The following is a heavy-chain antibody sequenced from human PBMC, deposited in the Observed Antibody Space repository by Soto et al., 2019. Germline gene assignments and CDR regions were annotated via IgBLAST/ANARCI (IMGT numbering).Heavy chain of an antibody. CDR2: INHSGST. V-gene: IGHV4-34*01. Sequence: SETLSLTCAVYGGSFSGYYWSWIRQPPGKGLEWIGEINHSGSTNYNPSLKSRVTISVDTSKNQFSLKLSSVTAADTAVYYCARGYYDYGSGSYDYYYGMDVWGQGTTVTVSS. CDR1: GGSFSGYY. J-gene: IGHJ6*02. CDR3: ARGYYDYGSGSYDYYYGMDV. D-gene: IGHD3-10*01.